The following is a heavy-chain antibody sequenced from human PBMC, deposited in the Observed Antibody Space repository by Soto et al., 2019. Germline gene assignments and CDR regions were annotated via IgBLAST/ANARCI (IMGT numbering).Heavy chain of an antibody. J-gene: IGHJ4*02. Sequence: AASVKVSCKASGYTFTSYGISWVRQAPGQGLEWMGWISAYSGNTNYAQKLQGRVTMTTDTSTSTAYMELRSLRSDDTAVYYCARGLTGGSYYGIGYWGQGTLVTVSS. V-gene: IGHV1-18*04. CDR2: ISAYSGNT. CDR1: GYTFTSYG. D-gene: IGHD1-26*01. CDR3: ARGLTGGSYYGIGY.